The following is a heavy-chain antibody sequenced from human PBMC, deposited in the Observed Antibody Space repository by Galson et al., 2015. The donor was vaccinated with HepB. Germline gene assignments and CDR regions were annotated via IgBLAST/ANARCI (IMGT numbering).Heavy chain of an antibody. J-gene: IGHJ4*02. V-gene: IGHV1-24*01. CDR2: FDPEDGET. CDR1: GYTLTELS. D-gene: IGHD6-19*01. CDR3: ATVYSGYRSGWYAD. Sequence: SVKVSCKVSGYTLTELSMHWVRQAPGKGLEWMGGFDPEDGETIYAQKFQGRVTMTEDTSTDTAYMELSSLRSEDTAVYYCATVYSGYRSGWYADWGQGTLVTVSS.